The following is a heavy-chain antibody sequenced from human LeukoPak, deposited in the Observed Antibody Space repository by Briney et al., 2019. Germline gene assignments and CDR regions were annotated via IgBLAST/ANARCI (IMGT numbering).Heavy chain of an antibody. CDR2: MNPNSGNT. Sequence: ASVKVSCKASGYTFTSYDINWVRQVTGQGLEWMGWMNPNSGNTGYAQKFQGRVTMTRNTSISTAYMELSSLRSEDTAVYYCARDFQTYYYDSSGYERINWFDPWGQGTLVTVSS. J-gene: IGHJ5*02. V-gene: IGHV1-8*01. CDR3: ARDFQTYYYDSSGYERINWFDP. D-gene: IGHD3-22*01. CDR1: GYTFTSYD.